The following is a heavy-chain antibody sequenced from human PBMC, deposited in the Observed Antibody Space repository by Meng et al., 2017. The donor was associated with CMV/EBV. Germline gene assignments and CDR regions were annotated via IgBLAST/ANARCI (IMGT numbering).Heavy chain of an antibody. Sequence: GESLKISCAASGFTFSSYSMNWVRQASGKGLEWVSSISSSSSYIYYANSVKGRFTISRDNAKNSLYLQMNSLRAEDTAVYYCARVYIAAAGVSDYWGQGTLVTVSS. CDR3: ARVYIAAAGVSDY. CDR2: ISSSSSYI. CDR1: GFTFSSYS. J-gene: IGHJ4*02. V-gene: IGHV3-21*01. D-gene: IGHD6-13*01.